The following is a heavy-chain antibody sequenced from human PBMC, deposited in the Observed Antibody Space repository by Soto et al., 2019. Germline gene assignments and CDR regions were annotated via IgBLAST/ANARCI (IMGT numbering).Heavy chain of an antibody. CDR2: IYHSGST. Sequence: PSETLSLTCAVSGGPIRSNNWWRWVRQPPGKGLEWLGEIYHSGSTHYTPSLKSRVTISVDKSKNHLSLYLSSVTAADTAVYYCARGGGLVAFNWFDPWGQGTLVTVSS. V-gene: IGHV4-4*02. D-gene: IGHD2-21*01. CDR1: GGPIRSNNW. J-gene: IGHJ5*02. CDR3: ARGGGLVAFNWFDP.